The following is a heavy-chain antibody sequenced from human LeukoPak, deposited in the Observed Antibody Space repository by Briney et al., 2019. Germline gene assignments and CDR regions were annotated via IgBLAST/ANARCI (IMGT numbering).Heavy chain of an antibody. D-gene: IGHD2-21*02. V-gene: IGHV3-13*01. CDR2: IGTAGDT. J-gene: IGHJ6*02. CDR1: GFTLSSYH. Sequence: PGGSLRLSCAASGFTLSSYHMHWVRQATGKGLKWVLAIGTAGDTYYPGSVKGRFTISRENAKNSLYLQMNRLRAGDTAVYYCARGTRDSTYYYYGMDVWGQGTTVTVSS. CDR3: ARGTRDSTYYYYGMDV.